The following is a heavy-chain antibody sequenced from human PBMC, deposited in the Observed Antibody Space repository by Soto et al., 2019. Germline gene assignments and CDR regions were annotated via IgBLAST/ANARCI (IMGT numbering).Heavy chain of an antibody. V-gene: IGHV1-18*04. CDR3: ARDERGTCTGSNYYYFDY. J-gene: IGHJ4*02. D-gene: IGHD2-8*02. CDR1: GYTFTRYG. Sequence: QVQLVQSGAEVKEPGASVKVSCKASGYTFTRYGFSWVRQAPGQGLEWMAWTSADNGDTNYAPKLQGRVTLTTDTSTGTAYMELRSLRSDDTAVYYCARDERGTCTGSNYYYFDYWGQGTLVTVSS. CDR2: TSADNGDT.